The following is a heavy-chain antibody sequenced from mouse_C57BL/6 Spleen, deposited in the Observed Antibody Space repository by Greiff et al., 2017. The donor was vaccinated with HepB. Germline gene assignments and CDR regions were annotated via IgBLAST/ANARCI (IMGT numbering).Heavy chain of an antibody. CDR2: IDPEDGET. CDR3: ARGDYGSSYFDY. CDR1: GFNIKDYY. D-gene: IGHD1-1*01. V-gene: IGHV14-2*01. J-gene: IGHJ2*01. Sequence: EVQLQQSGAELVKPGASVKLSCTASGFNIKDYYMHWVKQRTEQGLEWIGRIDPEDGETKYAPKFQGKATMTADTSSNTAYLQLSSLTSEDTAVYYCARGDYGSSYFDYWGQGTTLTVSS.